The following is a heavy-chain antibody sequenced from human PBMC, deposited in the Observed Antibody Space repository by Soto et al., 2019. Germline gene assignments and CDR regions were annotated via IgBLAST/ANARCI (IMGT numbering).Heavy chain of an antibody. CDR3: ARAYSYGSHYLDN. CDR2: VYYSGST. D-gene: IGHD5-18*01. CDR1: GGSISSYY. J-gene: IGHJ4*02. V-gene: IGHV4-59*01. Sequence: LSLTCTVSGGSISSYYWSWIRQPPGKGPEWIGYVYYSGSTNYNPSLKSRVTLSLDTSKSQFSLKLSSVTAADTAVYYCARAYSYGSHYLDNWGQGTLVTVSS.